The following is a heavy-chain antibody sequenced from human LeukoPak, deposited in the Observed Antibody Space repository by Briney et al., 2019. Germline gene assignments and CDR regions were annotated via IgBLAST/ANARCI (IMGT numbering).Heavy chain of an antibody. D-gene: IGHD6-6*01. Sequence: ASAKVSCKASGGTFSSYAISWVRQAPAQGLEWMGVIIPIFGTANYAHKFQGRVTITTDESTSTAYMELSSLRSEDTAVYYCARSSSSFQNWFDPWGQGTLVTVSS. J-gene: IGHJ5*02. CDR2: IIPIFGTA. V-gene: IGHV1-69*05. CDR1: GGTFSSYA. CDR3: ARSSSSFQNWFDP.